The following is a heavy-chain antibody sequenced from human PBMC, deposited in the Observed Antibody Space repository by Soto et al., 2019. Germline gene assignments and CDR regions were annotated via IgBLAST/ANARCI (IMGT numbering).Heavy chain of an antibody. D-gene: IGHD3-9*01. Sequence: SETLSLTCTVSGGSISSYYWSWIRQPPGKGLEWIGYIYYSGSTNYNPSLKSRVTISVDTSKNQFSLKLSSVTAADTAVYYCARDPYDILTGFFYGMDVWGQGTTVTVSS. J-gene: IGHJ6*02. CDR2: IYYSGST. V-gene: IGHV4-59*01. CDR1: GGSISSYY. CDR3: ARDPYDILTGFFYGMDV.